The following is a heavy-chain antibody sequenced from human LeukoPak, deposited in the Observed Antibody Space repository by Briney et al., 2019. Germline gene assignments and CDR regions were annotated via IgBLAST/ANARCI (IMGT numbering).Heavy chain of an antibody. CDR3: ARDLGGDYGDYEDPDDY. Sequence: SETLSLTCAVSGGSISSSNWWSWVRQPPGKGLEWIGEIYHSGSTNYNPSLKSRVTISVDKSKNQFSLKLSSVTAADTAVYYCARDLGGDYGDYEDPDDYWGQGTLVTVSS. J-gene: IGHJ4*02. CDR2: IYHSGST. D-gene: IGHD4-17*01. V-gene: IGHV4-4*02. CDR1: GGSISSSNW.